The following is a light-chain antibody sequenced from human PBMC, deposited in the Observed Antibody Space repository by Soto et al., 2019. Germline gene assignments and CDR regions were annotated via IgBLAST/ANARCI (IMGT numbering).Light chain of an antibody. V-gene: IGKV3-20*01. CDR1: RSVSSSY. J-gene: IGKJ1*01. Sequence: ETVLTQSPGTLSLSPGERATLFCRASRSVSSSYLAWYQQKPGQAPRLLIYSASSRATGIPDRFSGSGSGTDFTLTISRLEPEDFAVYYCQQYVNSPPSWTFGQGTKVEIK. CDR3: QQYVNSPPSWT. CDR2: SAS.